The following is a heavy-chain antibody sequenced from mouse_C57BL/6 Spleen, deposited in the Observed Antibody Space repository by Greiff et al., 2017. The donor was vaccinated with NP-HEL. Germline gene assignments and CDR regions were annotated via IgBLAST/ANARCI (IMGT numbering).Heavy chain of an antibody. CDR3: ARGEDGSGDVGY. CDR2: IDPSDSYT. CDR1: GYTFTSYW. D-gene: IGHD3-2*02. J-gene: IGHJ2*01. Sequence: VQLQQPGAELVMPGASVKLSCKASGYTFTSYWMHWVKQRPGQGLEWIGEIDPSDSYTNYNQKFKGKSTLTVDKSSSTAYMQLSSLTSEDSAVYYCARGEDGSGDVGYWGQGTTLTVSS. V-gene: IGHV1-69*01.